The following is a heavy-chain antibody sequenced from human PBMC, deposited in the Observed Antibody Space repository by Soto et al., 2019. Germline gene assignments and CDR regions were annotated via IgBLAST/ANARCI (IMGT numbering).Heavy chain of an antibody. J-gene: IGHJ4*02. D-gene: IGHD3-10*01. CDR2: ISGSGGST. CDR3: AKGLEVVRGVIGDLPGTDFDY. Sequence: GGSLRLSCAASGFTFSSYAMSWVRQAPGKGLEWVSAISGSGGSTYYADSVKGRFTISRDNSKNTLYLQMNSLRAEDTAVYYCAKGLEVVRGVIGDLPGTDFDYWGQGTLVTVSS. V-gene: IGHV3-23*01. CDR1: GFTFSSYA.